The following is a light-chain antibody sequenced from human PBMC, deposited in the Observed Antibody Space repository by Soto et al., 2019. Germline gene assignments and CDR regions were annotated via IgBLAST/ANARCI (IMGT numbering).Light chain of an antibody. Sequence: IVLTHSPATLSLSPLKRATLSGMSIQSISDYLAWYQQKPGQAPRLLIYDASNRATGIPARFSGSGSETDFTLTISSLEPEDSAVYYCQQYRSWPRTFGQGTKVDI. J-gene: IGKJ1*01. CDR3: QQYRSWPRT. CDR1: QSISDY. V-gene: IGKV3-11*01. CDR2: DAS.